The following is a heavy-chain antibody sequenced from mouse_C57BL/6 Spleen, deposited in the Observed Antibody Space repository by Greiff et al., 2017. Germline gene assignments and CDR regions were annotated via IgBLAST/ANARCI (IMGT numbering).Heavy chain of an antibody. CDR3: ARRTTVVDYYAMDY. J-gene: IGHJ4*01. CDR1: GYAFSSSW. CDR2: IYPGDGDT. D-gene: IGHD1-1*01. Sequence: QVPLQQSGPELVKPGASVTISCKASGYAFSSSWMNWVKQRPGKGLEWLGRIYPGDGDTNYNGKFKGKATLTADKSSSTAYMQLSSLTSEDSAVYFCARRTTVVDYYAMDYWGQGTSVTVSS. V-gene: IGHV1-82*01.